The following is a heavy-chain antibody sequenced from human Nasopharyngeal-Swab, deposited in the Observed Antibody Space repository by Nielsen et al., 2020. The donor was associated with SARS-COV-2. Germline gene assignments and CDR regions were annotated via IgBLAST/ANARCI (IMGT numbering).Heavy chain of an antibody. CDR3: VRPEGVATSFKYYFQYGMDV. CDR1: GYSSTSYW. V-gene: IGHV5-51*01. J-gene: IGHJ6*02. CDR2: IYPRDSDT. Sequence: GESLKISCKRSGYSSTSYWIAWVRQMPGKGLEWMGIIYPRDSDTRYSPSFQGQVTISADKSISTAYLQWSSLKASDTAMYYCVRPEGVATSFKYYFQYGMDVWGQGTMVTVPS. D-gene: IGHD5-12*01.